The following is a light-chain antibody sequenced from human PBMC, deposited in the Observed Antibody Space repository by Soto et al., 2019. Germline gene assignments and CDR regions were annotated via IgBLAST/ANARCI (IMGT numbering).Light chain of an antibody. J-gene: IGKJ4*01. CDR3: QQYGRSLLT. CDR1: QSVRSNN. V-gene: IGKV3-20*01. Sequence: EIVLTQSPGTLSLSPGERATLSCRASQSVRSNNLAWYQQKPGQAPSLLIYGASSRATGIPDRFSGSGSGTDFTLTISRLEPEDFAVYYCQQYGRSLLTFGGGTKVDIK. CDR2: GAS.